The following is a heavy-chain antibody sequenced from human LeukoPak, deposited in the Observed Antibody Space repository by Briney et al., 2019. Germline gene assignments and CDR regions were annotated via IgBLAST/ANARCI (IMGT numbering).Heavy chain of an antibody. CDR3: AREGNGLLSKDFDY. V-gene: IGHV1-2*02. CDR1: GFTFTDYY. D-gene: IGHD2/OR15-2a*01. Sequence: ASVKVSCKSSGFTFTDYYIHWVRQAPGQGLEWVGYIGPHSSATSSPQEFQGRVTMTRDTSMSTAYMELTRLISDDTAVYYCAREGNGLLSKDFDYWGQGTLVTVSS. J-gene: IGHJ4*02. CDR2: IGPHSSAT.